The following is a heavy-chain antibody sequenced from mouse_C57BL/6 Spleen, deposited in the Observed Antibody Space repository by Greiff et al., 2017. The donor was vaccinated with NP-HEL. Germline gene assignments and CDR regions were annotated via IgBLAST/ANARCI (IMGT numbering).Heavy chain of an antibody. CDR2: IYPGDGDT. CDR3: ATGYFDY. Sequence: QVQLKQSGPELVKPGASVKISCKASGYAFSSSWMNWVKQSPGKGLEWIGRIYPGDGDTNYNGKFKGKATLTADKSSSTAYMQLSSLTSEDSAVYFCATGYFDYWGQGTTLTVSS. V-gene: IGHV1-82*01. J-gene: IGHJ2*01. CDR1: GYAFSSSW.